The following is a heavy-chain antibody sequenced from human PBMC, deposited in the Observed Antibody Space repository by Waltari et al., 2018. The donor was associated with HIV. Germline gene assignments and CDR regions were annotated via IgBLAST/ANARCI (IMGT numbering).Heavy chain of an antibody. CDR2: ISVNSGSI. CDR1: GFTFDNYA. Sequence: EVQLVESGGGLVQPGRSLRLSCAASGFTFDNYAMHWVRTAPGKGLEWVSGISVNSGSIGYADSVKGRFTISRDNAKNSLYLQMNSLRSEDTALYYCAKDGQFAAPWGQGTLVTVSS. CDR3: AKDGQFAAP. J-gene: IGHJ5*02. V-gene: IGHV3-9*01.